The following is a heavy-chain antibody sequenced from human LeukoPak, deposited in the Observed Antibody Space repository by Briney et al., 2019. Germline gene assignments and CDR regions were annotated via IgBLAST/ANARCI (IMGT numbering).Heavy chain of an antibody. J-gene: IGHJ4*02. CDR1: GFTFSSYT. Sequence: GGSLRLSCAASGFTFSSYTMNWVRQAPGKGLEWVSSISSTSSSIYYADSWKGRFTISRDNAKNSLYLQMSSLRAEDTAVYYCARGHTSGWSNFDCWGLGTLVTVSS. CDR3: ARGHTSGWSNFDC. D-gene: IGHD6-19*01. CDR2: ISSTSSSI. V-gene: IGHV3-21*01.